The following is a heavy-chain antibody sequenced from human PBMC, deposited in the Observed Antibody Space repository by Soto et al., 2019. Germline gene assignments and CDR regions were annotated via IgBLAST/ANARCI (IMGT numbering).Heavy chain of an antibody. Sequence: PSDTLSLTCTVSGGSISSDYWTWIRQPPGERLEWIGYIYYNGNTNYNSSLKSRVTISIDTSKNQFSLKLNSVTAADTAVYFCARLAYSSGFTFDYWGRGTLVTVSS. CDR2: IYYNGNT. CDR1: GGSISSDY. J-gene: IGHJ4*02. D-gene: IGHD5-18*01. CDR3: ARLAYSSGFTFDY. V-gene: IGHV4-59*01.